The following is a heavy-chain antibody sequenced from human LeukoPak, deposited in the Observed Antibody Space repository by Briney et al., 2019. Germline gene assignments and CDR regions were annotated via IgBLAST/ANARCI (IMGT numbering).Heavy chain of an antibody. CDR2: MNPNSGNT. CDR1: GYTFTNYD. D-gene: IGHD6-13*01. J-gene: IGHJ6*03. CDR3: ARRAAAEPYYYYYMDV. Sequence: ASVKVSCKASGYTFTNYDINWVRQATGQGLEWMGWMNPNSGNTGYAQKFQGRVTMTTDTSTSTAYMELRSLRSDDTAVYYCARRAAAEPYYYYYMDVWGKGTTVTVSS. V-gene: IGHV1-8*02.